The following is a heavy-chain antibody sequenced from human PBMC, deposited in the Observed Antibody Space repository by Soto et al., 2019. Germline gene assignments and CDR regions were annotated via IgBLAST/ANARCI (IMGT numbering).Heavy chain of an antibody. Sequence: QVQLQQWGAGLLKPSETLSLTCAVYGGSFSGYYWSWIRQPPGKGLEWIGEINHSGSTNYNPSLKSRVTISVDTSKNQFSLKLSSVTAADTAVYYCARGRGPAAGSNYWGQGTLVTVSS. CDR3: ARGRGPAAGSNY. D-gene: IGHD6-13*01. V-gene: IGHV4-34*01. J-gene: IGHJ4*02. CDR1: GGSFSGYY. CDR2: INHSGST.